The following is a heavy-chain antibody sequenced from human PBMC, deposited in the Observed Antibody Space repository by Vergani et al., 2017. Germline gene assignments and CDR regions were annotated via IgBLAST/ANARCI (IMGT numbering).Heavy chain of an antibody. CDR3: ARGTRKGVVPAAIPNFDY. D-gene: IGHD2-2*01. V-gene: IGHV4-34*01. Sequence: QVQLQQWGAGLLKPSETLSLTCAVYGGSFSGYYWSWIRQPPGKGLEWIGEINHSGSTNYNPSLKSRVTISVDTSKNQFSLKLSSVTAADTAVYYCARGTRKGVVPAAIPNFDYWGQGTLVTVSS. CDR2: INHSGST. J-gene: IGHJ4*02. CDR1: GGSFSGYY.